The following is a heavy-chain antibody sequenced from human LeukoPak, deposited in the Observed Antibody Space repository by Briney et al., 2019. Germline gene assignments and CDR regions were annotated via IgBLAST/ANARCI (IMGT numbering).Heavy chain of an antibody. CDR1: GGSVNSGTWY. CDR2: IYYSGSA. D-gene: IGHD3-22*01. Sequence: PSETLSLTCTVSGGSVNSGTWYWSWIRQPPGKGLEWIGDIYYSGSAYYNPSLKSRVTMSVDTSKNQFSLKLSSVTAADTAVYYCARKPIVNSAWYYFDFWGQGTLVTVSS. V-gene: IGHV4-39*07. J-gene: IGHJ4*02. CDR3: ARKPIVNSAWYYFDF.